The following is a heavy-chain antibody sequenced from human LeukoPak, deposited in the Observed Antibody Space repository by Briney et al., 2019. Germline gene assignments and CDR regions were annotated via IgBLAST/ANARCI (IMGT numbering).Heavy chain of an antibody. Sequence: GGSLRLSCAASGFTVSSTYMSWLRQAPRKGLEWGSLIYTGGTTYYAASVKGRFTISTDNSDNTPYLQMNSLRAEDTAVYYCARGITGSNNWFDPWGQGTLVTVSS. CDR3: ARGITGSNNWFDP. J-gene: IGHJ5*02. D-gene: IGHD1-20*01. V-gene: IGHV3-53*01. CDR2: IYTGGTT. CDR1: GFTVSSTY.